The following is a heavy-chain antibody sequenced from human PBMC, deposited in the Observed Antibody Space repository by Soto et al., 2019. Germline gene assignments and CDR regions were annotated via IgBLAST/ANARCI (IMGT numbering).Heavy chain of an antibody. CDR1: GYTLTELS. V-gene: IGHV1-24*01. CDR2: FDPEDGET. D-gene: IGHD5-12*01. J-gene: IGHJ6*02. Sequence: ASVKVSCKVSGYTLTELSMHWVRQAPGKGLEWMGGFDPEDGETTYAQKFQGRVTMTEDTSTDTAYMELSSLRSEDTAVYYCAIGGKEMATIPYYCYGMDVWGQGTTVTVSS. CDR3: AIGGKEMATIPYYCYGMDV.